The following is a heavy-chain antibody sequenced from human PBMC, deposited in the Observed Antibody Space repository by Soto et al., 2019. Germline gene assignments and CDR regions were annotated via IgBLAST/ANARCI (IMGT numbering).Heavy chain of an antibody. CDR1: GGSISSYY. D-gene: IGHD5-18*01. CDR3: ARAEYIYGWGFDAFDI. V-gene: IGHV4-59*01. Sequence: SETLSLTCTVSGGSISSYYWSWIRQPPGKGLEWIGYIYYSGSTNYNPSLKSRVTISVDTSKNQFSLKLSSVTAADTAVYYCARAEYIYGWGFDAFDIWGQGTMVTVSS. J-gene: IGHJ3*02. CDR2: IYYSGST.